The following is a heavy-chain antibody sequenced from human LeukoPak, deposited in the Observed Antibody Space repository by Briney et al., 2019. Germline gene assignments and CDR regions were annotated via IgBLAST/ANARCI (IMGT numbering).Heavy chain of an antibody. D-gene: IGHD4-17*01. CDR1: GFTFSSYA. CDR2: ISGSGGST. J-gene: IGHJ4*02. V-gene: IGHV3-23*01. CDR3: ARGGGFSYGDYPSHFDY. Sequence: GGSLRLSCAASGFTFSSYAMSWVRQAPVKGLEWVSGISGSGGSTYYADSVKGRFTISRHNSKNTLYLQMNSLRAEDTAVYYCARGGGFSYGDYPSHFDYWGQGTLVTVSS.